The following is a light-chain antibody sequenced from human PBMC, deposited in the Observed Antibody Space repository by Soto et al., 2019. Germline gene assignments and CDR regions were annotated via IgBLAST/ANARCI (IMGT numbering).Light chain of an antibody. Sequence: EIAMTQSPVTLSASPGERVTLSCRASQSVNINLAWYQQRPGQAPRVLIYGASNRASGIPDRFSGSGSGTDFTLTISSLEPDDFALYYCQQYKDLPPLTLGGGTRVEIK. CDR3: QQYKDLPPLT. V-gene: IGKV3D-15*01. CDR1: QSVNIN. J-gene: IGKJ4*01. CDR2: GAS.